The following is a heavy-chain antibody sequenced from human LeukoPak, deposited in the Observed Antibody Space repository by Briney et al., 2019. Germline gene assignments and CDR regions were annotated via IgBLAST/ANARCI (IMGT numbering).Heavy chain of an antibody. Sequence: GGSLRLSCAASGFTVSSNYMSWVRQAPGKGLEWVSVIYSGGSTYYADSVKGRFTISRDNSKNTLYLQMNSLRNEDTAVYYCNGVVTRYFQHWGQGTLVTVSS. CDR1: GFTVSSNY. CDR2: IYSGGST. D-gene: IGHD3-22*01. V-gene: IGHV3-66*01. J-gene: IGHJ1*01. CDR3: NGVVTRYFQH.